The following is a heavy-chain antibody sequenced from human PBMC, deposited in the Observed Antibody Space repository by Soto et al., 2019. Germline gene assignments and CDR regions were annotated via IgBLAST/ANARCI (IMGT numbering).Heavy chain of an antibody. CDR3: AKDREFTMVRGVLNWFDP. D-gene: IGHD3-10*01. Sequence: GGSLRLSCAASGFTFSIYAMSWVRHAPGKGLEWVSAISGSGGSTYYADSVKGRFTISRDNSKNTLYLQMNSLRAEDTAVYYCAKDREFTMVRGVLNWFDPWGQGTLVTVSS. J-gene: IGHJ5*02. V-gene: IGHV3-23*01. CDR2: ISGSGGST. CDR1: GFTFSIYA.